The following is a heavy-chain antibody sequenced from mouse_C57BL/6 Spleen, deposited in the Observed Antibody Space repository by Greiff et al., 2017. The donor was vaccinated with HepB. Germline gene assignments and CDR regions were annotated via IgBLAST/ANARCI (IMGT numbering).Heavy chain of an antibody. D-gene: IGHD2-2*01. CDR1: GYTFTSYW. V-gene: IGHV1-52*01. J-gene: IGHJ2*01. CDR2: IDPSDSET. Sequence: QVQLQQPGAELVRPGSSVKLSCKASGYTFTSYWMHWVKQRPIQGLEWIGNIDPSDSETHYNQKFKDKATLTVDKSSSTAYMQLSSLTSEDSAVYYCARGSMVTTGSDYFDYWGQGTTLTVSS. CDR3: ARGSMVTTGSDYFDY.